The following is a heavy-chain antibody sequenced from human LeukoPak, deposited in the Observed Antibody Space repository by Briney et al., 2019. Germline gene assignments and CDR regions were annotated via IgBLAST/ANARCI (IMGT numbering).Heavy chain of an antibody. J-gene: IGHJ5*02. D-gene: IGHD3-22*01. CDR2: INHSGST. CDR3: APDAYYYDSSGYYQGWFDP. V-gene: IGHV4-34*01. Sequence: KPSETLSLTCAVYGGSFSGYYWSWIRQPPGKGLEWIGEINHSGSTNYNPSLKSRVTISEDTSKNQFSLKLSSVTAADTAVYYCAPDAYYYDSSGYYQGWFDPWGQGTLVTVSS. CDR1: GGSFSGYY.